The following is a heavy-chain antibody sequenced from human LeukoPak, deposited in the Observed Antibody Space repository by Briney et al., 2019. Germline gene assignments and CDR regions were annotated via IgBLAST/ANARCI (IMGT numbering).Heavy chain of an antibody. Sequence: GGSLRLSCAASGFTFSSYGMHWVRQAPGKGLEWVAFIRYDGSNKYYADSVKGRFTISRDNAKNTLFLQMNSLRADDTAVYYCARDGPYDVLTGYPGDYWGRGTLVTVSS. V-gene: IGHV3-30*02. D-gene: IGHD3-9*01. J-gene: IGHJ4*02. CDR1: GFTFSSYG. CDR2: IRYDGSNK. CDR3: ARDGPYDVLTGYPGDY.